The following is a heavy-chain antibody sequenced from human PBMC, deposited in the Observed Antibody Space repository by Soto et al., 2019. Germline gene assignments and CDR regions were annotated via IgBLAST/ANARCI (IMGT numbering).Heavy chain of an antibody. Sequence: WGSLRLSCVASGFTFSSYGMHWVRQAPGKGLEWVAVIWYDGSNKYYADSVKGRFTISRDNSKNTLYLQMNSLRAEDTAVYYCAKVSTYYYDSTFDYWGQGTLVTVSS. V-gene: IGHV3-30*02. J-gene: IGHJ4*02. CDR1: GFTFSSYG. D-gene: IGHD3-22*01. CDR2: IWYDGSNK. CDR3: AKVSTYYYDSTFDY.